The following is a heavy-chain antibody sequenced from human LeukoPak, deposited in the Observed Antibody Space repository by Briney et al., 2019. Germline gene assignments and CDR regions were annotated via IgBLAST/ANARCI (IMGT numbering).Heavy chain of an antibody. CDR1: GFTFSSNW. CDR3: AKDLGSAITSALALDV. CDR2: INNDGSST. J-gene: IGHJ6*02. V-gene: IGHV3-74*01. Sequence: GGSLRLSCAASGFTFSSNWMHWVRQAPGKGLVWVSRINNDGSSTTYADSVKDRFTISRDNRKNLLHLQMNSLRPDDSAVYYCAKDLGSAITSALALDVWGQGTTVTVSS. D-gene: IGHD2-15*01.